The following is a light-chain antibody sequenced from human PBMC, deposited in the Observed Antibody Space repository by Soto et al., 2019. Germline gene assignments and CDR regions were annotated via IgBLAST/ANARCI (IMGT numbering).Light chain of an antibody. CDR3: HQRNT. CDR1: QSVSTY. Sequence: VLTQSPVTLSLSPGDRATLSCRTSQSVSTYLAWYRQVPGQPPRLLIYDTTNRAAGIPPRFSGSRSGTDFTLTIXXXXPEDFALYYCHQRNTFGQGTRLEIK. CDR2: DTT. V-gene: IGKV3-11*01. J-gene: IGKJ5*01.